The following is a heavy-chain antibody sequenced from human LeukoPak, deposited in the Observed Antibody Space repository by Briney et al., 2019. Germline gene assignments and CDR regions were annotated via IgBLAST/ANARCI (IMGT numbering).Heavy chain of an antibody. CDR2: IYYSGST. V-gene: IGHV4-59*01. D-gene: IGHD6-13*01. CDR1: GGSISSYY. J-gene: IGHJ5*02. Sequence: SETLSLTCTVSGGSISSYYWSWIRQPPGKGLEWIGYIYYSGSTNYNPSLKSRVTISVDTSKKQFSLKLSSVTAADTAVYYCARDSDSSSWYSFRFDPWGQGTLVTVSS. CDR3: ARDSDSSSWYSFRFDP.